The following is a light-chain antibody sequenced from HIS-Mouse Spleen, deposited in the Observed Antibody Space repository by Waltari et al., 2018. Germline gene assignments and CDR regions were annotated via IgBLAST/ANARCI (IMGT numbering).Light chain of an antibody. CDR1: NIGSKS. Sequence: SYVLTQPPSVSVAPGKTARITCGGNNIGSKSVHWYQQKPGQAPVLVVYDDSDRPSGIPGRFSGSNSGNTATLTMSRVEAGEEADYYCQVWDSSSDHVVFGGGTKLTVL. CDR2: DDS. J-gene: IGLJ2*01. V-gene: IGLV3-21*03. CDR3: QVWDSSSDHVV.